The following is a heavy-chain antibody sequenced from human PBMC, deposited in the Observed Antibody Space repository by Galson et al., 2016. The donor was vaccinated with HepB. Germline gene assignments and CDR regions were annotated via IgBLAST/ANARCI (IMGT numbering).Heavy chain of an antibody. CDR2: ISSSSSYM. Sequence: SLRLSCAASGFTFSSYSMNWVRQAPGKGLEWVSSISSSSSYMYCADSVKGRFTISRDNAKNSLYLQMNSLRAEDTAVYYCATSSGWHYLVWGQGTLVTASS. V-gene: IGHV3-21*01. D-gene: IGHD6-19*01. J-gene: IGHJ4*02. CDR1: GFTFSSYS. CDR3: ATSSGWHYLV.